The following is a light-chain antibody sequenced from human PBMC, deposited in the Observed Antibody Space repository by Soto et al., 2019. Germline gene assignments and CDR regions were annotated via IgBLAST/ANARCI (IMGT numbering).Light chain of an antibody. CDR3: SSYSSSPTHVV. CDR1: SGDVGDFNY. CDR2: DVT. V-gene: IGLV2-14*03. Sequence: QCALTQPASVSGSPGRSVTISCTGSSGDVGDFNYVSWYQHLPGRAPKLIIYDVTNRPSGISYRFSASKSGRTASLTISGLQAEDEADYYCSSYSSSPTHVVFGGGTKLTAL. J-gene: IGLJ2*01.